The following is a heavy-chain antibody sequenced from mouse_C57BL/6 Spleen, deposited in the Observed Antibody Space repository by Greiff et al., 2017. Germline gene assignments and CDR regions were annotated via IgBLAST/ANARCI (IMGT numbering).Heavy chain of an antibody. Sequence: EVMLVESGGGLVKPGGSLKLSCAASGFTFSDYGMHWVRQAPEKGLEWVAYISGGSSTIYYTDTVKGRFPISRDNAKNTLFLQMTSLRSEDTAMYYCARGGRGLHFEVWGSGTTVTVSS. D-gene: IGHD3-3*01. V-gene: IGHV5-17*01. J-gene: IGHJ1*01. CDR1: GFTFSDYG. CDR3: ARGGRGLHFEV. CDR2: ISGGSSTI.